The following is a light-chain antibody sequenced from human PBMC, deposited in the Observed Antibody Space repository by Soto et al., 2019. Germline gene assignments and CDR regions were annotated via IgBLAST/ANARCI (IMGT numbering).Light chain of an antibody. Sequence: EIVLTQSPGTLSLSPGERATLSCRASQSVSSSYLAWYQQKPGQAPRLLIYGASSRATGIPDRFSGSGSGTSFTLTSSRLEPEDFAVYYCQQYGSSGYTFGQGTKLEIK. V-gene: IGKV3-20*01. CDR2: GAS. CDR1: QSVSSSY. CDR3: QQYGSSGYT. J-gene: IGKJ2*01.